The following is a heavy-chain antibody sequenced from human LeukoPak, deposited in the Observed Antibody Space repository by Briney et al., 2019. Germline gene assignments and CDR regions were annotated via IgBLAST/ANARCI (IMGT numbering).Heavy chain of an antibody. CDR3: VNYIRNVHYYMDV. V-gene: IGHV4-4*09. CDR2: IYTSGST. D-gene: IGHD1-1*01. J-gene: IGHJ6*03. CDR1: GGSFDGKY. Sequence: SETLSLTCSVSGGSFDGKYWSWIRQPPGKGLEWIGYIYTSGSTNFNPSLRSRVAMSIDTSKNQFSLKVYSVTAADTAVCYCVNYIRNVHYYMDVWGKGTTVIVSS.